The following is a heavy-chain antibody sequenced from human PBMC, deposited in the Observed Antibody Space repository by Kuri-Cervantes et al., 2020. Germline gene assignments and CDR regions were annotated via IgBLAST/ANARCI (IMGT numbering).Heavy chain of an antibody. CDR1: GYIFTSYG. V-gene: IGHV1-18*01. CDR2: ISAYNGDT. J-gene: IGHJ6*03. CDR3: ARDRPRDEPYYSYYYYMDV. Sequence: ASVKVSCKASGYIFTSYGISWVRQAPGQGLEWMGWISAYNGDTNYAQKLRGRVTMTTDTSTSTAFMELRSLRSDDTAVYYCARDRPRDEPYYSYYYYMDVWGKGTTVTVSS. D-gene: IGHD6-6*01.